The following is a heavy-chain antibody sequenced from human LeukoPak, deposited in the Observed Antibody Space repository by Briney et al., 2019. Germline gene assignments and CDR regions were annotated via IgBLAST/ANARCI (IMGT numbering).Heavy chain of an antibody. Sequence: ASVKVSCTASGYTFTSYYMHWVRQAPGQGLEWMGIINPSGGSTSYAQKFQGRVTMTRDTSTSTVYMELYSLRSEDTAVYYCARTYSVRDYFDYWGQGTLVTVSS. CDR2: INPSGGST. J-gene: IGHJ4*02. D-gene: IGHD4-4*01. V-gene: IGHV1-46*01. CDR1: GYTFTSYY. CDR3: ARTYSVRDYFDY.